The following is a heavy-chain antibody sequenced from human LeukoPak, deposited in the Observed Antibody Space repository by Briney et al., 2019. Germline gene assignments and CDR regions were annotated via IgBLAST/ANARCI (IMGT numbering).Heavy chain of an antibody. D-gene: IGHD1-14*01. V-gene: IGHV4-4*07. Sequence: SETLSLTCTVSGGSMNNYYWNWIRQPAGKGLEWIGHIYSSGSTNYNPSLKSRVTMSIDTSKNQFFLKLSSVTAADTAVYYCARRTDYWGQGTLVTASS. CDR2: IYSSGST. CDR3: ARRTDY. J-gene: IGHJ4*02. CDR1: GGSMNNYY.